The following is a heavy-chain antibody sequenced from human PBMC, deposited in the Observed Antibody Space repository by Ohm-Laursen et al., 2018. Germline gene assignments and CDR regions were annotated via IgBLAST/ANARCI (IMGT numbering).Heavy chain of an antibody. Sequence: GTLSLTCAVYGGSFSGYYWSWIRQPPGKGLEWIGEINHSGSTNYNPSLKSRVTISVGTSKNQFSLKLSSVTAADTAVYYCARQEGYCSSTSCYEVWFDPWGQGTLVTVSS. CDR2: INHSGST. CDR1: GGSFSGYY. CDR3: ARQEGYCSSTSCYEVWFDP. J-gene: IGHJ5*02. V-gene: IGHV4-34*01. D-gene: IGHD2-2*01.